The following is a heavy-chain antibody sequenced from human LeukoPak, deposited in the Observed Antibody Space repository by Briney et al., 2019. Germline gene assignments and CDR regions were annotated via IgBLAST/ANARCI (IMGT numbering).Heavy chain of an antibody. CDR3: ARALDLQH. V-gene: IGHV3-48*03. J-gene: IGHJ1*01. CDR2: MSSSGTKI. Sequence: GGSLRLSCAASGFTFSSYEVNWVRQAPGKGLEWVSYMSSSGTKIYYADSVKGRFTISRDNAKNSLYLQMNSLRVEDTGVYYCARALDLQHWGQGTLVTVSS. CDR1: GFTFSSYE.